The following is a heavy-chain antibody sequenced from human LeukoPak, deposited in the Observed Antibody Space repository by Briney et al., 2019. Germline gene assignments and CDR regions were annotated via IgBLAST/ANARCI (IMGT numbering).Heavy chain of an antibody. CDR1: GYTFTGYY. D-gene: IGHD1-1*01. Sequence: GASVKVSCKASGYTFTGYYMHWVRQAPGQGLEWMGWINPNSGGTNYAQKFQGRVTMTRDTSISTAYMELSRLRSDDTAVYYCARALTTVRPSYYFDYWGQGTLVTVSS. V-gene: IGHV1-2*02. CDR2: INPNSGGT. J-gene: IGHJ4*02. CDR3: ARALTTVRPSYYFDY.